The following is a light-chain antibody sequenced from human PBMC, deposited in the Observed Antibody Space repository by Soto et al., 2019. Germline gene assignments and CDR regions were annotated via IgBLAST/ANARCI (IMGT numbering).Light chain of an antibody. V-gene: IGKV3-20*01. CDR2: GAS. CDR1: HSVSSSS. J-gene: IGKJ4*01. Sequence: IVLPQYPGTLSLSPGERATLSCMASHSVSSSSLSWYQQKPGQAPRLLIYGASNRATGIPDRFSGSGSGTDFTLTISRLEPEDFAMYYCQQFGTSRLTFGGGTKVDIK. CDR3: QQFGTSRLT.